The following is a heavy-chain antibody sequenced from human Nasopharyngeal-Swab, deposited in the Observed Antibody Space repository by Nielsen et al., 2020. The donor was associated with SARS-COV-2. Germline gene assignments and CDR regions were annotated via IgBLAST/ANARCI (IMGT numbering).Heavy chain of an antibody. J-gene: IGHJ4*02. V-gene: IGHV4-34*01. Sequence: WIRLPPGKGLEWIGEINHSGSTNYNPSLKSRVTISVDTSKNQFSLKLSSVTAADTAVYYCARGRDYGDYVDHFDYWGQGTLVTVSS. CDR3: ARGRDYGDYVDHFDY. CDR2: INHSGST. D-gene: IGHD4-17*01.